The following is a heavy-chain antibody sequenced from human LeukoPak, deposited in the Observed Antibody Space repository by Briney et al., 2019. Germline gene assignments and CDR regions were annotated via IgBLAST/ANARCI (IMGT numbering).Heavy chain of an antibody. J-gene: IGHJ4*02. CDR2: INHSGST. V-gene: IGHV4-34*01. Sequence: SETLSLTCAVYGGSFSGYYWSWIRQPPGKGLEWIGEINHSGSTNYNPSLKSRVTISVDTSKNQFSLKLSSVTAADTAVYYCASFYYYDSSGHPRDYWGQGTLVTVSS. CDR3: ASFYYYDSSGHPRDY. CDR1: GGSFSGYY. D-gene: IGHD3-22*01.